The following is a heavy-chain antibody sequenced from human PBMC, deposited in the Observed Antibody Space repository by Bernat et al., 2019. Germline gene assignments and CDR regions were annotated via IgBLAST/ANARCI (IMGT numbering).Heavy chain of an antibody. J-gene: IGHJ4*02. CDR3: AKDPGYSGYDWYDY. CDR2: ISYDGSNK. CDR1: GFTFSSYG. Sequence: VQLVESGGGVVQPGRSLRLSCAASGFTFSSYGMHWVRQAPGKGLEWVAVISYDGSNKYYADSVKGRFTISRDNSKNTLYLQMNSLRAEDTAVYYCAKDPGYSGYDWYDYWGQGTMVTVSS. V-gene: IGHV3-30*18. D-gene: IGHD5-12*01.